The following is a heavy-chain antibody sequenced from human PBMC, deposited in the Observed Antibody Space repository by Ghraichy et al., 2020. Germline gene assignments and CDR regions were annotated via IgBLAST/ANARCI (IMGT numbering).Heavy chain of an antibody. CDR1: GFTFSSYA. Sequence: LSLTCAASGFTFSSYAMSWVRQAPGKGLEWVSAISGSGGSTYYADSVKGRFTISRDNSKNTLYLQMNSLRAEDTAVYYCAKSGFGELLYQYYYYYYMDVWGKGTTVTVSS. D-gene: IGHD3-10*01. V-gene: IGHV3-23*01. CDR2: ISGSGGST. J-gene: IGHJ6*03. CDR3: AKSGFGELLYQYYYYYYMDV.